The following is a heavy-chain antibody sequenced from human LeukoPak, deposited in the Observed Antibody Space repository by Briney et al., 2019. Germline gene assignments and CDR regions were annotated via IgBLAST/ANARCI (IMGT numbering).Heavy chain of an antibody. CDR2: IKQDGSEK. D-gene: IGHD3-22*01. V-gene: IGHV3-7*05. CDR3: ARPYSSDFYQYFDC. Sequence: GGSLRLSCAASGFTFSSYWMSCVRHAPEKGLEWVANIKQDGSEKYYVDSVKGRFTIYRDNAKKSLYLQMNSLRAEDTAVYYCARPYSSDFYQYFDCWGQGTLVTVSS. CDR1: GFTFSSYW. J-gene: IGHJ4*02.